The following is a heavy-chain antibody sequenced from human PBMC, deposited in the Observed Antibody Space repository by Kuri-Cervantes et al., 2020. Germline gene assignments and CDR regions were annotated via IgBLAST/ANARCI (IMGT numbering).Heavy chain of an antibody. D-gene: IGHD4-17*01. CDR3: AKDPDGDNLDY. CDR2: ISYDGSNK. J-gene: IGHJ4*02. Sequence: GGSLRLSCAASGFTFSSYGMHWVRQAPGKGLEWVAVISYDGSNKYYADSVKGRFTISRDNSKNTLYLQMNSLRAEDTAVYYCAKDPDGDNLDYWGQGTLVTVSS. CDR1: GFTFSSYG. V-gene: IGHV3-30*18.